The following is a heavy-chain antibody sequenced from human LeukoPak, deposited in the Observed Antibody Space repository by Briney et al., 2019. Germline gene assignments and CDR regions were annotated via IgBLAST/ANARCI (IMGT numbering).Heavy chain of an antibody. J-gene: IGHJ4*02. Sequence: SETLSLTCTVSGVPVNRGSYYWSWTRQPPGKGLEWIGYIHHSGTTNYSPSLKSRVTISVDMSKNQFFLNLTSVTAADTAVYYCARGRLGATYWGQGTLVTVSS. V-gene: IGHV4-61*01. CDR3: ARGRLGATY. CDR2: IHHSGTT. CDR1: GVPVNRGSYY. D-gene: IGHD1-26*01.